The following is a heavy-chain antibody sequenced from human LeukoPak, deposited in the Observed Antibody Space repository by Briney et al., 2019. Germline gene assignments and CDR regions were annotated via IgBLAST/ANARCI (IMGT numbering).Heavy chain of an antibody. CDR1: GYSVSTGYY. Sequence: PSETLSLTCAVSGYSVSTGYYWGWIRQPPGKGLEWIGSIYHSGNTYYNPSLKSRVIISVDTSKNQFSLKLTSVTAADTAVYYCARHDYYDSSGYRSWGQGTLVTVSS. V-gene: IGHV4-38-2*01. D-gene: IGHD3-22*01. CDR2: IYHSGNT. CDR3: ARHDYYDSSGYRS. J-gene: IGHJ4*02.